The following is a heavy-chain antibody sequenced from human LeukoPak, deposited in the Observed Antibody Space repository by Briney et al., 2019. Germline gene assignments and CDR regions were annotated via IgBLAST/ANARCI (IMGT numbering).Heavy chain of an antibody. D-gene: IGHD1-26*01. CDR2: NYYSGST. V-gene: IGHV4-31*02. CDR1: GGIISSSGYL. J-gene: IGHJ3*02. CDR3: ARESGSSRTRAFDI. Sequence: SETLSLTCTVSGGIISSSGYLWSWIRQPPGKGLEWIGYNYYSGSTYYKPSLRSRVTISVDTSKNHFSLKLSSVTAADTAVYYCARESGSSRTRAFDIWGQGTMVTVSS.